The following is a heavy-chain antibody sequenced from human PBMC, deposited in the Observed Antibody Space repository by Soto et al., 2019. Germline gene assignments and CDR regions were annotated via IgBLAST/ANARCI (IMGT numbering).Heavy chain of an antibody. CDR3: ARVGRDYYDSSGYYYVRRGKYFDY. D-gene: IGHD3-22*01. Sequence: SETLSLTCAVYGGSFSGYYWSWIRQPPGKGLEWIGEINHSGSTNYNPSLKSRVTISVDTSKNQFSLKLSSVTAADTAVYYCARVGRDYYDSSGYYYVRRGKYFDYWGQGTLVTVSS. J-gene: IGHJ4*02. V-gene: IGHV4-34*01. CDR1: GGSFSGYY. CDR2: INHSGST.